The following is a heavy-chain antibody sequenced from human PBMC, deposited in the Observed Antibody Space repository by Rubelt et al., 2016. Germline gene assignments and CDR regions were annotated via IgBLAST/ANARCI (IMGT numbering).Heavy chain of an antibody. CDR3: ARDLGYCSGGSCSYYAMDV. CDR2: ISSRSNVV. V-gene: IGHV3-48*01. D-gene: IGHD2-15*01. J-gene: IGHJ6*02. Sequence: VRQAPGKGLEWVSFISSRSNVVYYADSVKGRFTISRDSAKNSLYLQMNSLRGEDTAVYYCARDLGYCSGGSCSYYAMDVWGQGTTVTVSS.